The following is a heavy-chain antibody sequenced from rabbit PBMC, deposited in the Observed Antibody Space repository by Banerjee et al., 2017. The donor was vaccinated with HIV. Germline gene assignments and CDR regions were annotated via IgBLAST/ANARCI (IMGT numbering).Heavy chain of an antibody. Sequence: QEQLEESGGGLVQPEGSLTLTCTASGFSFSSSYYMCWVRQAPGKGLEWIACIYAGSSSNTYYASWAKGRFTLSKTSSTTVTLQMTSLTAADTATYFCARDLAGVIGWNFNLWGPGTLAPS. CDR2: IYAGSSSNT. D-gene: IGHD4-1*01. CDR1: GFSFSSSYY. V-gene: IGHV1S45*01. J-gene: IGHJ4*01. CDR3: ARDLAGVIGWNFNL.